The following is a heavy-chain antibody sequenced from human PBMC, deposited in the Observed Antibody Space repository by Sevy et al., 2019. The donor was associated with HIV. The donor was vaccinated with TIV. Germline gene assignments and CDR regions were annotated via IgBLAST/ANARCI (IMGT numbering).Heavy chain of an antibody. CDR2: IHYTGTT. D-gene: IGHD7-27*01. V-gene: IGHV4-38-2*01. J-gene: IGHJ4*02. CDR1: GYSISSGNW. CDR3: ASHDWGREDY. Sequence: SETLSLTCVVSGYSISSGNWWDWFRRPPGKGLEWIGAIHYTGTTQYTPSLNRRVTVSADTSKNQFSLRLSSMTTADTAVYYCASHDWGREDYWGQGTLVTVSS.